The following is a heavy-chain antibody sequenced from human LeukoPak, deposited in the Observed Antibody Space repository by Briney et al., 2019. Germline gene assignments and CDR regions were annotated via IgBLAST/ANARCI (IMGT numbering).Heavy chain of an antibody. J-gene: IGHJ4*02. CDR1: GGSFSDYY. V-gene: IGHV4-34*01. CDR3: ARRLPVAGRAPDY. CDR2: VTHSRST. Sequence: SETLSLTCAVYGGSFSDYYWSWIRQPPGKGLEWIGEVTHSRSTNYNPSLKSRVTISVVTSMNQFSLKLSSVTAADTAVYYCARRLPVAGRAPDYWGPGTLVTVSS. D-gene: IGHD6-19*01.